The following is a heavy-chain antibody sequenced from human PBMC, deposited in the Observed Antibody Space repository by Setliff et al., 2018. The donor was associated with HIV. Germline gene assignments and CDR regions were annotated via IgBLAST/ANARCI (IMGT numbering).Heavy chain of an antibody. Sequence: PGGSLRLSCAASGFTFSSYAITWVRQAPGKGLEWVAVIWYDGSSKYYADSVKGRFTISRDNSKNTLYLQMNSLRAEDTAVYYCARVVGVAPYYYMDVWGKGTTVTVSS. CDR2: IWYDGSSK. CDR3: ARVVGVAPYYYMDV. CDR1: GFTFSSYA. D-gene: IGHD2-15*01. J-gene: IGHJ6*03. V-gene: IGHV3-33*08.